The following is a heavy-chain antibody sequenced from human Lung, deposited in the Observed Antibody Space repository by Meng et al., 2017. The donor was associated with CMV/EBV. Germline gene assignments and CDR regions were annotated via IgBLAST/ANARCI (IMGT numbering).Heavy chain of an antibody. CDR1: GGTFSSYA. J-gene: IGHJ6*02. Sequence: SVKVSCKASGGTFSSYAISWVRQAPGQGLEWMGGIIPIFGTANYAQKFQGRVTITTDESTSTAYMELSSLRSEDTAVYYCARFVYRPPHYYYGMDVWGQGTTVTGSS. CDR3: ARFVYRPPHYYYGMDV. CDR2: IIPIFGTA. D-gene: IGHD3-16*01. V-gene: IGHV1-69*05.